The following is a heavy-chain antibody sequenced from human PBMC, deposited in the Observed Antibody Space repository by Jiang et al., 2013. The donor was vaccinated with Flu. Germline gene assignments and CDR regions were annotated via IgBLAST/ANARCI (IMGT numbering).Heavy chain of an antibody. CDR3: ARNQWDAFDI. CDR2: ISAYNGNT. V-gene: IGHV1-18*01. Sequence: YGISWVRQAPGQGLEWMGWISAYNGNTNYAQKLQGRVTMTTDTSTSTAYMELRSLRSDDTAVYYCARNQWDAFDIWGQGTMVTVSS. D-gene: IGHD1-14*01. CDR1: YG. J-gene: IGHJ3*02.